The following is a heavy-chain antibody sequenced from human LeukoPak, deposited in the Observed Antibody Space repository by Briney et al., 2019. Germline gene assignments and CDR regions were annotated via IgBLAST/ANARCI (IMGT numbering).Heavy chain of an antibody. V-gene: IGHV3-49*04. CDR1: GFTFGDYA. J-gene: IGHJ4*02. D-gene: IGHD5-12*01. CDR3: TRARGYGSFDY. Sequence: GGSLRLSCTASGFTFGDYAMSWVRQAPGKGLEWVGFTRSKAYGGTTEYAASVKGRFTISRDDSKSIAYLQMNSLKTEDTAVYYCTRARGYGSFDYWGQGTLVTVSS. CDR2: TRSKAYGGTT.